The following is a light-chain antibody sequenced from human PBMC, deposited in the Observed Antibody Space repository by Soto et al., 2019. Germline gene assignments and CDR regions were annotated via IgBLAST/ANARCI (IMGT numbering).Light chain of an antibody. Sequence: EIVLTPSPATLSLSPGERATLSCRASQNVANYLDWYQQKPGQAPRLLIYGASSRATGIPDRFSGSGSGTDFTLTISRLEPEDFAVYYCQQYGSSGTFGQGTKVDIK. J-gene: IGKJ1*01. V-gene: IGKV3-20*01. CDR1: QNVANY. CDR3: QQYGSSGT. CDR2: GAS.